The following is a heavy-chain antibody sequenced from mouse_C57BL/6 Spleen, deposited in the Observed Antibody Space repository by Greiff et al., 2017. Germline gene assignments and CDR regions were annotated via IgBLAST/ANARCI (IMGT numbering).Heavy chain of an antibody. J-gene: IGHJ4*01. D-gene: IGHD1-1*01. Sequence: EVKLMESGGGLVQPGGSLKLSCAASGFTFSDYGMAWVRQAPRKGPEWVAFISNLAYSIYYADTVTGRFTISRENAKNTLYLEMSSLRSEDTAMYYCARNYGSDYAMDYWGQGTSVTVSS. V-gene: IGHV5-15*01. CDR2: ISNLAYSI. CDR1: GFTFSDYG. CDR3: ARNYGSDYAMDY.